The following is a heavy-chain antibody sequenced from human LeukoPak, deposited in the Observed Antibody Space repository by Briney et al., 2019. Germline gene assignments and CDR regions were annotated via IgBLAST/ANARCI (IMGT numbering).Heavy chain of an antibody. D-gene: IGHD3-10*01. V-gene: IGHV6-1*01. CDR2: TYYRSKWYN. Sequence: SQTLSLTCAISGDSVSTNSASWNWIRQSPSRGLEWLGRTYYRSKWYNDYAVTVESRITIKPDTSKHPYSLQLNSVTPGDTAVYYCARVDTIIPSRVFDSSGQGTLVTVSS. J-gene: IGHJ4*02. CDR1: GDSVSTNSAS. CDR3: ARVDTIIPSRVFDS.